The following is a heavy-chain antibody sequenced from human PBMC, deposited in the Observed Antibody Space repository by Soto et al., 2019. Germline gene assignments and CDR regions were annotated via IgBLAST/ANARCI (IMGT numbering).Heavy chain of an antibody. CDR2: ISSSSSYI. CDR1: GFTFSSYS. J-gene: IGHJ5*02. Sequence: GGSLRLSCAASGFTFSSYSMNWVRQAPGKGLEWVSSISSSSSYIYYADSVKGRFTISRDNAKNSLYLQMNSLRAEDTAVYYCASPLFSRTDPWGQGTLVTVSS. CDR3: ASPLFSRTDP. V-gene: IGHV3-21*01.